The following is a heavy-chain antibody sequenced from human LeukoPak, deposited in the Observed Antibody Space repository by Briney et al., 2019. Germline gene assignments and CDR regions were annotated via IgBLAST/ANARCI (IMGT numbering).Heavy chain of an antibody. CDR3: AKDYSSSWYYFDY. J-gene: IGHJ4*02. D-gene: IGHD6-13*01. V-gene: IGHV3-23*01. Sequence: GGSLRLSCAASGFTFSSYTMGWVRQAPGKGLEWVSTITVSGGSTYYADSVKGRFTVSRDNSKNTLYLQMNSLRAEDTAVYYCAKDYSSSWYYFDYWGQGTLVTVSS. CDR1: GFTFSSYT. CDR2: ITVSGGST.